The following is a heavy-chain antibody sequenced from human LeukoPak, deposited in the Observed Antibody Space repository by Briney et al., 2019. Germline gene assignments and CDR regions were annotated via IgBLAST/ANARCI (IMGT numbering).Heavy chain of an antibody. Sequence: PGGSLRLSCAASGFTFRSYWLHWVRHTPGKGLERVSHINNDGSGTSYADSVKGRFTITRDNAKNTLFLQMNSLRAEDTAVYYCARDGILGSHDCWGQGTLVTVSS. CDR1: GFTFRSYW. V-gene: IGHV3-74*01. D-gene: IGHD3-3*02. J-gene: IGHJ4*02. CDR3: ARDGILGSHDC. CDR2: INNDGSGT.